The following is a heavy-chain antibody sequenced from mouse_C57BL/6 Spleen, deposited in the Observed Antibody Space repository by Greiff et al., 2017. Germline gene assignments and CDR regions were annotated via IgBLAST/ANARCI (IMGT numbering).Heavy chain of an antibody. D-gene: IGHD1-1*01. CDR2: INPNNGGT. CDR3: ARSPYYGSSDGAY. CDR1: GYTFTDYY. V-gene: IGHV1-26*01. Sequence: EVQLQQSGPELVKPGASVKISCKASGYTFTDYYMNWVKQSHGKSLEWIGDINPNNGGTSYNQKFKGKATLTVDKSSSTAYMELRSLTSEDSAVYYCARSPYYGSSDGAYWGQGTLVTVSA. J-gene: IGHJ3*01.